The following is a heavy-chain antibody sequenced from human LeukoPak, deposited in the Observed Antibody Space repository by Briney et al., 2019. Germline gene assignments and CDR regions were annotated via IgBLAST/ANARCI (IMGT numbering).Heavy chain of an antibody. CDR3: WSGPPFLKYFEY. D-gene: IGHD3-3*01. J-gene: IGHJ4*02. CDR1: GFIFGDCA. Sequence: QPGRSLRLSSTASGFIFGDCAMSWVRQAPGKGLEWVSTISVGAEYIFYADSVKGRFTISRDDSNNALYLQMHSLRAEDTALYYCWSGPPFLKYFEYWGQGTLVTVSS. CDR2: ISVGAEYI. V-gene: IGHV3-23*01.